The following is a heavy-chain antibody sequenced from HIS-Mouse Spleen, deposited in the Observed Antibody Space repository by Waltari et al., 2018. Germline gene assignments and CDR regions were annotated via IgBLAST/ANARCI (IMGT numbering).Heavy chain of an antibody. CDR2: INHSGST. J-gene: IGHJ6*02. D-gene: IGHD4-17*01. V-gene: IGHV4-34*01. Sequence: QVQLQPWGAGLLKPSETLSLTCAVYGRSFSGYSLTWFRHPPGKGLEWIGEINHSGSTNYNPSLKSRVTISVDTSKNQFSLKLSSVTAADTAVYYCARGVTPLRGSYYGMDVWGQGTTVTVSS. CDR3: ARGVTPLRGSYYGMDV. CDR1: GRSFSGYS.